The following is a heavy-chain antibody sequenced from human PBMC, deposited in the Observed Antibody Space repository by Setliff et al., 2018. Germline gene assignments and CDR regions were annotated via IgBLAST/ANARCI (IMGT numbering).Heavy chain of an antibody. J-gene: IGHJ4*02. CDR2: IRYDGSNK. V-gene: IGHV3-30*02. CDR1: GFTFNTYG. Sequence: HPGGSLRLSCEASGFTFNTYGMHWVRQAPGKGLEWVAFIRYDGSNKYYADSVKGRFTISRDNSTSTVYMELSSLRSEDTAVYYCARTTPRSSFDYWGQGTLVTVSS. CDR3: ARTTPRSSFDY.